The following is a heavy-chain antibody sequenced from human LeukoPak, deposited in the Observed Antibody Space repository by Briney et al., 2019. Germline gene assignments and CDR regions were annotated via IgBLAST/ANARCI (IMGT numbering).Heavy chain of an antibody. CDR2: ISSSGSTI. CDR1: GFTFSSYE. Sequence: PGGSLRLSCAASGFTFSSYEMNWVRQAPGKGLEWVSYISSSGSTIYYADSVKGRFTISRDNAKNSLYLQMNSLRAEDTAVYYCARARRYGSSSPFDYWGQGTLVTVSS. CDR3: ARARRYGSSSPFDY. J-gene: IGHJ4*02. D-gene: IGHD6-6*01. V-gene: IGHV3-48*03.